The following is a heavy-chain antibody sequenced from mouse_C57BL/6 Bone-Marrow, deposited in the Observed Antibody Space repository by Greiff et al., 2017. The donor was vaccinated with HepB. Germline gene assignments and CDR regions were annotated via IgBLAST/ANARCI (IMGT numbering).Heavy chain of an antibody. J-gene: IGHJ2*01. D-gene: IGHD2-4*01. CDR3: ARERLRRLDY. V-gene: IGHV1-61*01. Sequence: QVQLKQPGAELVRPGSSVKLSCKASGYTFTSYWMDWVKQRPGQGLEWIGNIYPSDSETHYNQKFKDKATLTVDKSSSTAYMQLSSLTSEDSAVYYCARERLRRLDYWGQGTTLTVSS. CDR2: IYPSDSET. CDR1: GYTFTSYW.